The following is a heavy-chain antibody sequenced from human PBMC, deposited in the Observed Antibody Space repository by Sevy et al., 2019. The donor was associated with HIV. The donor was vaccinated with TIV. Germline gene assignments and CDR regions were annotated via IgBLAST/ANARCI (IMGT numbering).Heavy chain of an antibody. J-gene: IGHJ3*02. CDR2: ITHSGNT. Sequence: SETLSLTCAVYGGSFSGYSWNWIRQSPERGLEWIGEITHSGNTNYISSLKSRVTISKATSNNQFSLKLNTVSAAETAVYYCARGKDVSGTFDIWGQGTGVTVSS. V-gene: IGHV4-34*01. CDR1: GGSFSGYS. CDR3: ARGKDVSGTFDI.